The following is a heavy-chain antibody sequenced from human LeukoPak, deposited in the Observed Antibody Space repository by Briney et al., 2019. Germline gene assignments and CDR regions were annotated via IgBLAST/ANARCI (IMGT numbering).Heavy chain of an antibody. Sequence: GGSLRLSCAASGFTFSSYWMNWVRQAPGKGLEWVANIKQDGSEKFYVDSVKGRFTISRDNAKNSLYLQMNSLRAEDTAVYYCARAGGNIAAAALDYWGQGTLVTVSS. D-gene: IGHD6-13*01. CDR1: GFTFSSYW. CDR2: IKQDGSEK. J-gene: IGHJ4*02. CDR3: ARAGGNIAAAALDY. V-gene: IGHV3-7*01.